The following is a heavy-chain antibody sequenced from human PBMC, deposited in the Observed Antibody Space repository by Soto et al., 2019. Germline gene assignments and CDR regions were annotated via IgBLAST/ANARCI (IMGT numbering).Heavy chain of an antibody. CDR3: ARPRSMSSSGFDI. J-gene: IGHJ3*02. V-gene: IGHV3-74*01. D-gene: IGHD6-6*01. CDR2: ISTDGSFT. CDR1: GFVFSSHW. Sequence: EVQLVESGGGLVQPGGSLRLSCAASGFVFSSHWIHWVRQAPGQGPVGVSRISTDGSFTSYADFVKGRFTASRDNAKNTLYLQMTSLGAADTAVYYCARPRSMSSSGFDIWGQGTMVTVSS.